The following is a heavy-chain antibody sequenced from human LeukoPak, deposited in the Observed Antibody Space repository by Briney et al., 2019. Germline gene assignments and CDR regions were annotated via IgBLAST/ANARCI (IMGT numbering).Heavy chain of an antibody. D-gene: IGHD2-2*02. CDR2: INHSGST. CDR1: GGSFSGYY. Sequence: SETLSLTCAVYGGSFSGYYWSWIRQPPVKGLEWIGEINHSGSTNYNPSLKSRVTISVDTSKNQFSLKLSSVTAADTAVYYCARGPDNVVVPAAIRGSWFDPWGQGTLVTVSS. CDR3: ARGPDNVVVPAAIRGSWFDP. J-gene: IGHJ5*02. V-gene: IGHV4-34*01.